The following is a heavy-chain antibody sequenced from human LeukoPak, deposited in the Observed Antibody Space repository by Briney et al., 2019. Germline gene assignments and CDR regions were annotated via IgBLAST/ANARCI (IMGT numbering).Heavy chain of an antibody. CDR2: ISYDGSYK. D-gene: IGHD6-13*01. J-gene: IGHJ4*02. Sequence: GGSLRLSCAASGFTFNSYGMHWVRQAPGKGLEWVAVISYDGSYKYYADSVKGRFTISRDDSKNTLYLQMNSLRADDTALYYCAKGGSSWSYYFDYWGQGTLVTVSS. CDR1: GFTFNSYG. V-gene: IGHV3-30*18. CDR3: AKGGSSWSYYFDY.